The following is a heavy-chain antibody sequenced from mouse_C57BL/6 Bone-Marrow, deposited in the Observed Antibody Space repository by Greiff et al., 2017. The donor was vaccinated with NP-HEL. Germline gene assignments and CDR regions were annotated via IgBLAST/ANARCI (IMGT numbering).Heavy chain of an antibody. J-gene: IGHJ1*03. Sequence: VQLQQPGAELVRPGTSVKLSCKASGYTFTSYWMHWVKQRPGQGLEWIGVIDPSDSYTNYNQKFKGKATLTVDTSSSTAYMQLSSLTSEDSAVYYCARNPHYYGSSWYFDVWGTGTTVTVSS. CDR2: IDPSDSYT. V-gene: IGHV1-59*01. CDR3: ARNPHYYGSSWYFDV. CDR1: GYTFTSYW. D-gene: IGHD1-1*01.